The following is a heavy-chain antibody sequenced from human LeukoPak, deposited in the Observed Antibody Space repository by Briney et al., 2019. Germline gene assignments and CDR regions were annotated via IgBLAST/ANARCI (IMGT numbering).Heavy chain of an antibody. CDR3: ARDQGLTAPPPSVLDV. J-gene: IGHJ6*02. D-gene: IGHD5-18*01. V-gene: IGHV1-69*04. CDR1: GGTFSSSA. CDR2: IIPVLNIT. Sequence: ASVKVSCKTSGGTFSSSAITWVRQAPGQGLEWMGRIIPVLNITTYAQKFQGSVTITADTSTSTVYMELSSLRSEETAVYYCARDQGLTAPPPSVLDVWGQGTTVIASS.